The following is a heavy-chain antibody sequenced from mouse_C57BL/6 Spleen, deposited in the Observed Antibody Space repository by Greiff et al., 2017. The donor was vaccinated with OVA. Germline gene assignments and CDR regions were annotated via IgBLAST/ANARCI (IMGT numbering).Heavy chain of an antibody. Sequence: QVHVKQSGAELVRPGASVTLSCKASGYTFTDYEMHWVKQTPVHGLEWIGAIDPETGGTAYNQKFKGKAILTADKSSSTAYMELRSLTSEDSAVYYCTRGGVVAGFDYWGQGTTLTVSS. CDR2: IDPETGGT. J-gene: IGHJ2*01. CDR3: TRGGVVAGFDY. D-gene: IGHD1-1*01. V-gene: IGHV1-15*01. CDR1: GYTFTDYE.